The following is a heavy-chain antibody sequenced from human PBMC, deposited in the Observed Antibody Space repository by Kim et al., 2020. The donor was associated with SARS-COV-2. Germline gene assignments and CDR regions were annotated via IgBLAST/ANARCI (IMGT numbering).Heavy chain of an antibody. CDR1: GYTFIRHG. D-gene: IGHD3-3*01. CDR2: INAHNTKT. J-gene: IGHJ5*02. Sequence: ASVKVSCKASGYTFIRHGIIWVRQARGQGLEWMGWINAHNTKTESARKFQGRLTMTTDTSASTAYMGLRNLRSDDTDIYYCARDRGVTLFGCHPDWFDPWGQGTLVTVSS. V-gene: IGHV1-18*01. CDR3: ARDRGVTLFGCHPDWFDP.